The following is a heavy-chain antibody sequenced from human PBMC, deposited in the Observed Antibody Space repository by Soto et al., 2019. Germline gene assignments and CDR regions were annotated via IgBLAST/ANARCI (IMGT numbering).Heavy chain of an antibody. CDR2: IYHSGST. J-gene: IGHJ5*02. Sequence: SETLSLTCAVSGGSISSSNWWSWVRQPPGKGLEWIGEIYHSGSTNYNPSLKSRVTISVDKSKNQFSLKLSSVTAADTAVYYCARAEYSSSSGNWCDPWGQGTLVTVS. CDR1: GGSISSSNW. D-gene: IGHD6-6*01. V-gene: IGHV4-4*02. CDR3: ARAEYSSSSGNWCDP.